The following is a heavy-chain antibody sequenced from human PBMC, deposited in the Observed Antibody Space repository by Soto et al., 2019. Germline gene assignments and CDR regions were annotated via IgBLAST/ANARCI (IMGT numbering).Heavy chain of an antibody. CDR3: ANPPLLGALQQPWVY. Sequence: TLSLTCTVSGGSISSGGYYWSWIRQHPGKGLEWIGYIYYSGSTYYNPSLKSRVTISVDTSKNQFSLKLSSVTAADTAVYYCANPPLLGALQQPWVYWGQGTLVTVSS. D-gene: IGHD1-26*01. J-gene: IGHJ4*02. CDR2: IYYSGST. CDR1: GGSISSGGYY. V-gene: IGHV4-31*03.